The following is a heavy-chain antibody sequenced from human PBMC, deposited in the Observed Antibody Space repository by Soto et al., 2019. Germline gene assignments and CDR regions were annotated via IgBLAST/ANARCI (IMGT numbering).Heavy chain of an antibody. CDR1: GYTFTGYY. J-gene: IGHJ4*02. CDR2: INPNTGVT. D-gene: IGHD6-13*01. CDR3: ARKLIAASGTFDY. V-gene: IGHV1-2*02. Sequence: GAPVEVSRKASGYTFTGYYLHWGRQAPGPGLECMGWINPNTGVTSFAQNFQGRVTMTRDTSIRTAYMELSWLRSDDTAIYYCARKLIAASGTFDYWGQGTLVTVSS.